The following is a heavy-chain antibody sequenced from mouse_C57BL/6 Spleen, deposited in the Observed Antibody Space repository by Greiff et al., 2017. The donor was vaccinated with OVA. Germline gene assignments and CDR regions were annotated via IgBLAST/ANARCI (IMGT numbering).Heavy chain of an antibody. Sequence: QVQLKQSGPGLVAPSQSLSITCTVSGFSLTSYGVDWVRQSPGKGLEWLGVIWGVGSTNYNSALKSRLSISKDNSKSQVFLKMNSLQTDDTAMYYCARLFYYYGSSYYAMDYWGQGTSVTVSS. J-gene: IGHJ4*01. CDR1: GFSLTSYG. CDR2: IWGVGST. CDR3: ARLFYYYGSSYYAMDY. V-gene: IGHV2-6*01. D-gene: IGHD1-1*01.